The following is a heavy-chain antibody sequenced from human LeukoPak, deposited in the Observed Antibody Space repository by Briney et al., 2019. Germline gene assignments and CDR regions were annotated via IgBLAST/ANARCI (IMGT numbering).Heavy chain of an antibody. D-gene: IGHD3-22*01. V-gene: IGHV4-59*08. CDR2: IYYSGST. CDR3: ARLQPYYYDSSGYYGI. Sequence: SETLSLTCAVSGESFSSYYWSWIRQPPGKGLEWIGYIYYSGSTNYNPSLKSRVTISVDTSKNQFSLKLSSVTAADTAVYYCARLQPYYYDSSGYYGIWGQGTMVTVSS. CDR1: GESFSSYY. J-gene: IGHJ3*02.